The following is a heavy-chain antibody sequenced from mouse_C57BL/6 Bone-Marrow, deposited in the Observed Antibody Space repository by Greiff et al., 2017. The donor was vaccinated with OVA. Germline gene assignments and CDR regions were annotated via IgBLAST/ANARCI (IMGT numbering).Heavy chain of an antibody. V-gene: IGHV6-3*01. J-gene: IGHJ4*01. CDR1: GFTFSNYW. D-gene: IGHD2-3*01. CDR3: TESYDGYYGYAMGY. CDR2: ISLKSDNYAT. Sequence: EVQLVESGGGLVQPGGSMKLSCVASGFTFSNYWMNWVRQSPEKGLEWFAQISLKSDNYATHYAESVKGRFTISRDDSKSSVYLQMNNLRAEDTGIYYCTESYDGYYGYAMGYWGQGTSVTVSS.